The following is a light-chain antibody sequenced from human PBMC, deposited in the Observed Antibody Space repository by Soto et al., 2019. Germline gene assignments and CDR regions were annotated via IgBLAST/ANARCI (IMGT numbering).Light chain of an antibody. Sequence: DIQMTQSPSTLSGSVGDRVTITCRASQSISSYLNWYQQKPGKAPKLLIYAASSLQSGVPSRFSGSGSGTEFTLTISSLQSEDFAVYYCQQYNNWPPRTFGQGTKVDIK. CDR3: QQYNNWPPRT. J-gene: IGKJ1*01. V-gene: IGKV1-39*01. CDR1: QSISSY. CDR2: AAS.